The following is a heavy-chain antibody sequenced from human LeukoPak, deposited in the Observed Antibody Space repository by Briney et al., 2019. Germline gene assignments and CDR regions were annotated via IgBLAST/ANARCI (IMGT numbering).Heavy chain of an antibody. D-gene: IGHD6-13*01. Sequence: SETLSLTCAVYGGSFSGYYWSWIRQPPGKGLEWIGEINHSGSTNYNPSLKSRVTISVDTSKNQFSLKLSSVTAADTAVYYCARSAPKRYSSSWYRYYYYMDVWGKGTTVTVSS. J-gene: IGHJ6*03. CDR1: GGSFSGYY. V-gene: IGHV4-34*01. CDR2: INHSGST. CDR3: ARSAPKRYSSSWYRYYYYMDV.